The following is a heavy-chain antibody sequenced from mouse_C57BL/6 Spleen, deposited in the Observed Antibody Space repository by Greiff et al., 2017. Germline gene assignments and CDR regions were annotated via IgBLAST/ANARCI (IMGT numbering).Heavy chain of an antibody. CDR1: GYTFTEYT. D-gene: IGHD1-1*01. CDR2: FYPGSGSI. J-gene: IGHJ2*01. V-gene: IGHV1-62-2*01. Sequence: VQGVESGAELVKPGASVKLSCKASGYTFTEYTIHWVKQRSGQGLEWIGWFYPGSGSIKYNEKFKDKATLTADKSSSTVYMELSRLTSEDSAVYFCARHEDYYGSSYLYFDYWGQGTTLTVSS. CDR3: ARHEDYYGSSYLYFDY.